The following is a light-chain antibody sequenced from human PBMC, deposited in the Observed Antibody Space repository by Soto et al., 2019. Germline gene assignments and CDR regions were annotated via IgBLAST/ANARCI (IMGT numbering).Light chain of an antibody. CDR1: SSDVGGYNY. J-gene: IGLJ3*02. V-gene: IGLV2-8*01. CDR2: EVS. CDR3: SSYAGSNNSDV. Sequence: QSVLTQPPSASGSPGQTVTISCTGTSSDVGGYNYVSWYQQHPGKAPKLMNYEVSKRPSGPPDRFSGSKSGNTASLTVCGLQAEDGADYYCSSYAGSNNSDVFRGGTTLTV.